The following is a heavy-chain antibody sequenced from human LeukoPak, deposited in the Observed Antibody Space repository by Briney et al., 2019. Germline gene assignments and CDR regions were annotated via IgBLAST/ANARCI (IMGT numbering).Heavy chain of an antibody. V-gene: IGHV1-8*01. CDR1: GYTFTSYD. CDR2: MNTNSGNT. D-gene: IGHD5-18*01. J-gene: IGHJ4*02. Sequence: GASVKVSCKASGYTFTSYDINWVRQATGQGLEWMGWMNTNSGNTGYAQKSQGRVTMTRKPSISTAYMELCSLRSADTAVYYCARGSFLQLWLRRGETPGDYWGQGTLVTVSS. CDR3: ARGSFLQLWLRRGETPGDY.